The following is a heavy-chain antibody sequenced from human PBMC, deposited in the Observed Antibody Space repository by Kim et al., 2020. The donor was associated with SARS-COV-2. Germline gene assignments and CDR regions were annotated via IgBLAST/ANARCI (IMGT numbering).Heavy chain of an antibody. CDR1: GFTFSSYG. Sequence: GGSLRLSCAASGFTFSSYGMHWVRQAPGKGLEWVAVIWYDGSNKYYADSVKGRFTISRDNSKDTLYLQMNSMRAEDTAVYYCARDLHSYDCWSGRNYYMEVWGEGTPGTVSS. J-gene: IGHJ6*03. V-gene: IGHV3-33*01. D-gene: IGHD3-3*01. CDR3: ARDLHSYDCWSGRNYYMEV. CDR2: IWYDGSNK.